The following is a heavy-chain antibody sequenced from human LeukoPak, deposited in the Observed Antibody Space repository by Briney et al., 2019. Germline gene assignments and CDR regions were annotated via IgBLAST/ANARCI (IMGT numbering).Heavy chain of an antibody. V-gene: IGHV3-15*01. D-gene: IGHD3-3*01. Sequence: KPGGSLRLSCAVSGFTFTDYWMNWVRQAPGKGLEWVGRIKKKTDGGTTDYAAPVKGRFTISRDDSKNTLYLQMNSLKTEDIGIYYCTTDFGAIFGVVFLHWGQGTLVTVSS. CDR3: TTDFGAIFGVVFLH. CDR2: IKKKTDGGTT. CDR1: GFTFTDYW. J-gene: IGHJ4*02.